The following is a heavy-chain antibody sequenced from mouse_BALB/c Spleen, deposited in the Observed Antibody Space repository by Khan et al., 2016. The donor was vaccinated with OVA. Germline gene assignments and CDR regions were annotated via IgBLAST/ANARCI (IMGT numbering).Heavy chain of an antibody. CDR3: AIGARYDKALYALDY. Sequence: QIQLVQSGPELKKPGETVKISCKASGYTFTNYGINWVKQAPGKGLKWMGWINTYTGEPTYADDFKGRFAFSLETSANTAYLQINNLKNEDTAIYFSAIGARYDKALYALDYWGQGTSVTVSS. CDR1: GYTFTNYG. J-gene: IGHJ4*01. V-gene: IGHV9-3-1*01. CDR2: INTYTGEP. D-gene: IGHD2-14*01.